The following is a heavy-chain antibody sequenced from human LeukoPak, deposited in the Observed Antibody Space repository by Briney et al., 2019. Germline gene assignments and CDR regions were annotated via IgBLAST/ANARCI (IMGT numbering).Heavy chain of an antibody. Sequence: GSLRLSCAASGFTFSSYAMSWVRQAPGKGLEWVSAISGSGGSTYYVDSVKGRFTISRDNFKNTLYLQMNSLRAEDTAVYYCAKVRDYDSSGYSDYWGQGNLDTVSS. CDR2: ISGSGGST. CDR3: AKVRDYDSSGYSDY. CDR1: GFTFSSYA. D-gene: IGHD3-22*01. V-gene: IGHV3-23*01. J-gene: IGHJ4*02.